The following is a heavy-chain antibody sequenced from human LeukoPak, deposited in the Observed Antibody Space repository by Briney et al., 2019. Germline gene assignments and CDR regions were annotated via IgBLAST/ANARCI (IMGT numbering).Heavy chain of an antibody. V-gene: IGHV1-69*04. CDR1: GGTFSSYA. CDR3: ARGGSLYYYYGMDV. J-gene: IGHJ6*02. Sequence: SVKVSCKASGGTFSSYAISWVRQAPGQGLEWMGRIIPILGIANYAQKFQGRVTITADKSTSTAYMELSSLRSEDTAVYYCARGGSLYYYYGMDVWGQGTTVTVSS. CDR2: IIPILGIA.